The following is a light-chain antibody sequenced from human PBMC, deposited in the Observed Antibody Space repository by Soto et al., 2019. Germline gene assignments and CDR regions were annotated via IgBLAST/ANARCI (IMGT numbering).Light chain of an antibody. V-gene: IGKV3-20*01. CDR3: QQYSSLPHT. J-gene: IGKJ2*01. CDR1: QSVTNSF. CDR2: GIS. Sequence: ENVLTQSPGTLSVSLGERATLSCRASQSVTNSFFAWYQHKPGQAPRLLIYGISSRATGIPDRFSGSGSGTDFTLTISRLEPEDLVVYYCQQYSSLPHTFGQGTKLEVK.